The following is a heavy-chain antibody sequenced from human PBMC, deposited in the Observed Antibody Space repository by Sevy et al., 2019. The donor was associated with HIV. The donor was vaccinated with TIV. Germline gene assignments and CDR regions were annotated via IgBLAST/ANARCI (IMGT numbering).Heavy chain of an antibody. J-gene: IGHJ4*02. CDR3: AGIFGDLFDY. Sequence: GSLRLSCAASGFTFSSYAMSWVRQAPGKGLEWVSDISGSGGSTYYADSVKGRFTISRDNSKNTLYLQMNSLSAEDTAVYYCAGIFGDLFDYWGQGTLVTVSS. CDR1: GFTFSSYA. V-gene: IGHV3-23*01. D-gene: IGHD3-3*01. CDR2: ISGSGGST.